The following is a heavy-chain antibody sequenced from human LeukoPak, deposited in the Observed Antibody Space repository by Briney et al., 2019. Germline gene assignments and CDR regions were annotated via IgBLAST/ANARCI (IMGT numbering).Heavy chain of an antibody. Sequence: GASVKVSCKGSVHTFTSYYMHWVRQAPGQGLEWMGIINPSGGSTTYAQKFQGRVTMTRDTSTSTVYVELSSLRSEDTAVYYCARAEAAFGGVIDRFDYWVQGSLVTVSS. D-gene: IGHD3-16*02. CDR1: VHTFTSYY. CDR3: ARAEAAFGGVIDRFDY. CDR2: INPSGGST. V-gene: IGHV1-46*01. J-gene: IGHJ4*02.